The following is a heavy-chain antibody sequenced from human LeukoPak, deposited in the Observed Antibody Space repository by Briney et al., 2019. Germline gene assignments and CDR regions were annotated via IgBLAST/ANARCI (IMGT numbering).Heavy chain of an antibody. D-gene: IGHD3-9*01. CDR2: LPKSGNN. V-gene: IGHV4-59*01. CDR3: ARARYVNSFYAFDI. J-gene: IGHJ3*02. CDR1: GGSISSYY. Sequence: PSETLSLTCTVSGGSISSYYWSWIRLPPGKGLEWIGYLPKSGNNNYSPSLKSRVTIFGDTSKNQFFLKLSSVTAADTAMYYCARARYVNSFYAFDIWGQGTLVTVSS.